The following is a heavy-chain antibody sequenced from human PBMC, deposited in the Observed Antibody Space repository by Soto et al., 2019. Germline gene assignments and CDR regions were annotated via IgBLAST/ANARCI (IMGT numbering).Heavy chain of an antibody. D-gene: IGHD3-10*01. V-gene: IGHV3-30*01. CDR3: ARDLVFLWFGESQREDYYYHGMDV. J-gene: IGHJ6*02. Sequence: DSVKGRFTISRDNSKNTLYLQMNSLRAEDTAVYYCARDLVFLWFGESQREDYYYHGMDVWGQGTTVTVSS.